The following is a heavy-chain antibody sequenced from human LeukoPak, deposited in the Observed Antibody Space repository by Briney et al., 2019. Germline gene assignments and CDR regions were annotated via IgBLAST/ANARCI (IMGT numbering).Heavy chain of an antibody. CDR3: ARDLLEDLLSWCDP. D-gene: IGHD2-15*01. CDR2: IWYAGSNK. V-gene: IGHV3-33*01. CDR1: GFTFNSYG. J-gene: IGHJ5*02. Sequence: PGGTLRLSCAGSGFTFNSYGIHWVRRAPGKGLEWVAVIWYAGSNKYYVDSVKGRFTVSRTNSKNTAYLQMNSRRAEDTAVYYCARDLLEDLLSWCDPWGQGTLVTVSS.